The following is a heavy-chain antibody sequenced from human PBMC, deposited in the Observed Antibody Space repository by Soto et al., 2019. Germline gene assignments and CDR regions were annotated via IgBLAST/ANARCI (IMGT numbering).Heavy chain of an antibody. J-gene: IGHJ6*02. CDR3: ARVPSPFDYYYAMDV. D-gene: IGHD3-16*01. CDR2: IFSSGTT. Sequence: SETLSLTCTVSGDSISSGNKYWSWIRQPPGKGLEWIGYIFSSGTTYYNPSLKSRLTMSLDTSENQFSLKLNSLTDADTAGYYCARVPSPFDYYYAMDVWGQGTKVTVSS. V-gene: IGHV4-30-4*01. CDR1: GDSISSGNKY.